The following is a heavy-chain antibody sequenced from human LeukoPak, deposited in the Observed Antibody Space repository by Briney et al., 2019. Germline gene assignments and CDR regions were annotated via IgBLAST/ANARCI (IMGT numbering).Heavy chain of an antibody. CDR1: GGSFSGYY. D-gene: IGHD4-11*01. CDR3: ARLNSNYPYYYYGMDV. CDR2: IYHSGST. J-gene: IGHJ6*02. V-gene: IGHV4-34*01. Sequence: SETLSLTCAVYGGSFSGYYWSWIRQPPGKGLEWIGEIYHSGSTNYNPSLKSRVTISVDKSKNQFSLKLSSVTAADTAVYYCARLNSNYPYYYYGMDVWGQGTTVTVSS.